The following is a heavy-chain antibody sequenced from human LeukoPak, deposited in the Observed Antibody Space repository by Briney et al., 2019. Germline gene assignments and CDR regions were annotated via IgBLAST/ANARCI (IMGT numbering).Heavy chain of an antibody. V-gene: IGHV4-39*01. CDR1: GGSISSSSYY. CDR2: IYYSGST. D-gene: IGHD6-6*01. Sequence: PPETLSLTCTVSGGSISSSSYYWGWIRQPPGKGLEWIGSIYYSGSTYYNPSLKSRVTISVDTSKNQFSLKLSSVTAADTAVYYCARHPLSIAARAFDYWGQGTLVTVSS. CDR3: ARHPLSIAARAFDY. J-gene: IGHJ4*02.